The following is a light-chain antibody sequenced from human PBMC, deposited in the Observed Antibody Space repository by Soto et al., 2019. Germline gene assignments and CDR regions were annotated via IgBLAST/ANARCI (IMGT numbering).Light chain of an antibody. CDR1: QSVSSY. V-gene: IGKV3-11*01. CDR2: DAS. J-gene: IGKJ5*01. Sequence: ENVLTQSPGTLSLKTGERATLSCRASQSVSSYLAWYQQKPGQAPRLLIYDASNRATGIPARFSGSGSGTDFTLTISSLKPEDFAVYHCQQRSNWITFGQGTRLE. CDR3: QQRSNWIT.